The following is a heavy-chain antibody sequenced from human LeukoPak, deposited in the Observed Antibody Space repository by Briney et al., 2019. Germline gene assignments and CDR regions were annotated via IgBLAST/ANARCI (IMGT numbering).Heavy chain of an antibody. V-gene: IGHV4-34*01. CDR3: AREGRDCSSTSCYPFDY. Sequence: SETRSPTCAVYAASFSGYYWSWIRQPPGNWLEWNGEINHSGSTTYNTSLKSRVTISVDTSKNQFALKLSSGTAADTAVYYCAREGRDCSSTSCYPFDYWGQGTLVTVSS. CDR2: INHSGST. CDR1: AASFSGYY. J-gene: IGHJ4*02. D-gene: IGHD2-2*01.